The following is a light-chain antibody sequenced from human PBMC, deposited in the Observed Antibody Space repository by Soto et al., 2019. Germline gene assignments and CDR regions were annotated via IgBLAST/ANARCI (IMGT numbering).Light chain of an antibody. CDR1: SGHSSYA. Sequence: QPVLTQSPSASASLGASVKLTCTLSSGHSSYAIVWHQQQPEKGPRYLMKLNSDGSHTKGDGIPDRFSGSSSGAERYLTISSLQSEDEADYYCQTWGTRIMGVFGTGTKVTVL. V-gene: IGLV4-69*01. CDR3: QTWGTRIMGV. CDR2: LNSDGSH. J-gene: IGLJ1*01.